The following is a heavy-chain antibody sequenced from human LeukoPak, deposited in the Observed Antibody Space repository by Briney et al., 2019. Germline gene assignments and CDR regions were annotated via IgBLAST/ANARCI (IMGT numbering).Heavy chain of an antibody. Sequence: GGSLRLSCAASGFTFSDYYMSWIRQAPGKRLEYVSSISTNGGRAYYANSVKGRFTISRDNSRNTLYLQMGSLRAEDTAVYYCARGYCPDAICYPNDAFDIWGQGTMVAVSS. D-gene: IGHD2-8*01. CDR2: ISTNGGRA. CDR1: GFTFSDYY. V-gene: IGHV3-64*01. J-gene: IGHJ3*02. CDR3: ARGYCPDAICYPNDAFDI.